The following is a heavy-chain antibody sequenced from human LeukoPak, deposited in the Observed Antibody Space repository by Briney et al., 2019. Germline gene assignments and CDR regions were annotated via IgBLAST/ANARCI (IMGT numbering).Heavy chain of an antibody. D-gene: IGHD3-10*01. J-gene: IGHJ4*02. CDR3: ARAIRGSAVDTGDR. Sequence: GGSLRHSCAASGFTFSSYWMRWVRQAPGKGLEGVANIKNDGSEEYYVYSVKGRFTISRDNAKNSLFLQMNSLTVEDTAVYYCARAIRGSAVDTGDRWGQGTLVTVSS. CDR1: GFTFSSYW. V-gene: IGHV3-7*01. CDR2: IKNDGSEE.